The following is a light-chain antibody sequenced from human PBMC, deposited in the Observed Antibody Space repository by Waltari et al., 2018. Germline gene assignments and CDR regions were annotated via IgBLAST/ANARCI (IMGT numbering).Light chain of an antibody. Sequence: VMTQSPVPLSVTLGQAASISCKSSQSLVPVDGNTYLNWFHQRPGQSPRRLIYWVFNRDSGVPDRFSGSGSGTDFALRISRVEAEDVGVYYCMQGTRWPYTFGQGTQLHIK. CDR2: WVF. J-gene: IGKJ2*01. CDR1: QSLVPVDGNTY. CDR3: MQGTRWPYT. V-gene: IGKV2-30*02.